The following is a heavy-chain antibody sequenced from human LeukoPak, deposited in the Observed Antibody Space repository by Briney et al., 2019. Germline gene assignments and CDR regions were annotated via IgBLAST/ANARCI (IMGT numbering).Heavy chain of an antibody. D-gene: IGHD1-14*01. J-gene: IGHJ4*02. V-gene: IGHV3-21*04. Sequence: PGGSLRLSCAASGSTFSSYSMNWLRQAPGKGLEWVSSISSSSSYIYYADSVKGRFTISRDNAKNSLYLQMNSLRAEYTVLYYRAVQPGYFDFWGQGTLVTVST. CDR1: GSTFSSYS. CDR2: ISSSSSYI. CDR3: AVQPGYFDF.